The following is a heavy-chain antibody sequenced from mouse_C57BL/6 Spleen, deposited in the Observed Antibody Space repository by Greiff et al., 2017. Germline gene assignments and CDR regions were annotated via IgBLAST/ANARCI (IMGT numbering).Heavy chain of an antibody. CDR3: ARHEDYGSSYGFAY. CDR2: FYPGSGSI. J-gene: IGHJ3*01. CDR1: GYTFTEYT. Sequence: VKVVESGAELVKPGASVKLSCKASGYTFTEYTIHWVKQRSGQGLEWIGWFYPGSGSIKYNEKFKDKATLTADKSSSTVYMELSRLTSEDSAVYFCARHEDYGSSYGFAYWGQGTLVTVSA. V-gene: IGHV1-62-2*01. D-gene: IGHD1-1*01.